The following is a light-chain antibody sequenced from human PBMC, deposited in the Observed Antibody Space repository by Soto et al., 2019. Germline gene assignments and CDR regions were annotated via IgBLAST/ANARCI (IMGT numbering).Light chain of an antibody. CDR2: DVN. Sequence: QSVLTQPRSVSGSPGQSVAISCTGTSSDVGGYNYVSWYQQHPGKATKLMIYDVNKRPSGVPDRFSGSKSGNTASLTISGLQAEDEADYYCCSFAGDPYVFGTGTKVTVL. V-gene: IGLV2-11*01. CDR3: CSFAGDPYV. J-gene: IGLJ1*01. CDR1: SSDVGGYNY.